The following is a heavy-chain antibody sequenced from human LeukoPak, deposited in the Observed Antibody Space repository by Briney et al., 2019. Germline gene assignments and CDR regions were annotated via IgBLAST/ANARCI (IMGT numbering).Heavy chain of an antibody. V-gene: IGHV3-23*01. CDR1: GLTLSTTA. D-gene: IGHD3-10*01. CDR2: FSASGDTT. J-gene: IGHJ4*02. Sequence: GGSLRPSCAALGLTLSTTAMSGVRQAPGKGLEWVSTFSASGDTTYYADSVKGRFAVSRDNPKNTLYLQMNSLRAEDTAVYYCAKGLYGSEDSWGQGTLVTVSS. CDR3: AKGLYGSEDS.